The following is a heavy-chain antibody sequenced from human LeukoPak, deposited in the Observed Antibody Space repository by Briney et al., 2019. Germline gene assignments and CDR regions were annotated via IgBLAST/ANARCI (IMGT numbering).Heavy chain of an antibody. J-gene: IGHJ4*02. CDR2: IYTNGTT. CDR1: GFSVIRNY. CDR3: ARDGHYDYVWGSPRFVDY. Sequence: PGGSLRLSCAASGFSVIRNYMNRVRQAPGKGLEWVSVIYTNGTTYYADSVKGRFTISRDDSKNTLSLQMNSLRAEDTAVYYCARDGHYDYVWGSPRFVDYWGQGTLVTVSS. V-gene: IGHV3-66*01. D-gene: IGHD3-16*01.